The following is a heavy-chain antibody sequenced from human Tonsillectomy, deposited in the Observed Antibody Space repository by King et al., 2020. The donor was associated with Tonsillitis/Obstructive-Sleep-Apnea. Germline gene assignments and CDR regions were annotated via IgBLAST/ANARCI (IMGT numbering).Heavy chain of an antibody. D-gene: IGHD2-2*01. CDR3: ARRVIVVVPAATGNLDGMDV. CDR2: IDPSDAYT. J-gene: IGHJ6*02. Sequence: QLVQSGAEVKKPGESLRISCKGSGYSFTSYWISWVRQMPGKGLEWMGRIDPSDAYTNYSPSFQGHVTISADKSISTAYLQWSSLKASETAMYYCARRVIVVVPAATGNLDGMDVWGQGTTVTVSS. V-gene: IGHV5-10-1*03. CDR1: GYSFTSYW.